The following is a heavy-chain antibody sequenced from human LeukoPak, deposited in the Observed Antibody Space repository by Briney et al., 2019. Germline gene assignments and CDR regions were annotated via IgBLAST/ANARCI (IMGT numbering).Heavy chain of an antibody. Sequence: GGSLRLSCAASGFTFSSYWMSWVRQAPGRGLEWVANIKQDGSEKYYVDSVKGRFTISRDNAKNSLYLQMNSLRAEDTAVYYCARGPGYSYGPNWYFDLWGRGTLVTVSS. D-gene: IGHD5-18*01. V-gene: IGHV3-7*01. CDR1: GFTFSSYW. J-gene: IGHJ2*01. CDR2: IKQDGSEK. CDR3: ARGPGYSYGPNWYFDL.